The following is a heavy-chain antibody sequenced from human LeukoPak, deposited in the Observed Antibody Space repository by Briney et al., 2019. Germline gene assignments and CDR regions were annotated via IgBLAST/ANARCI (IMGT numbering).Heavy chain of an antibody. Sequence: PSQTLSLTCTVSGGSISSGGYYWSWIRQPPGKGLEWIGYIYHSGSTYYNPSLKSRVTISVDTSKNQFSLKLSSVTAADTAVYYCARDRPSIAILTGYPIDYWGQGTLVTVSS. CDR1: GGSISSGGYY. V-gene: IGHV4-30-2*01. CDR3: ARDRPSIAILTGYPIDY. D-gene: IGHD3-9*01. J-gene: IGHJ4*02. CDR2: IYHSGST.